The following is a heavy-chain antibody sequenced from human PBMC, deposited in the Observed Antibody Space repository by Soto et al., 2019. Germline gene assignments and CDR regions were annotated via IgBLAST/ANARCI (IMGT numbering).Heavy chain of an antibody. CDR3: AIQPIRFLEWLTNYYYYGMDV. J-gene: IGHJ6*02. V-gene: IGHV5-10-1*01. Sequence: GESLKISCKGSGYSFTSYWISWVRQMPGKDLEWMGRIDPSDSYTNYSPSFQGHVTISADKSISTAYLQWSSLKAPDTAMYYCAIQPIRFLEWLTNYYYYGMDVWGQGTTVTVSS. CDR1: GYSFTSYW. D-gene: IGHD3-3*01. CDR2: IDPSDSYT.